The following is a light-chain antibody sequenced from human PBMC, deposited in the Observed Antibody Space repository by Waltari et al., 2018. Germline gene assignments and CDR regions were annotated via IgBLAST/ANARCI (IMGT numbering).Light chain of an antibody. CDR3: CSYAGSYTLL. CDR1: RNTIGDYNY. V-gene: IGLV2-11*01. J-gene: IGLJ3*02. Sequence: QSALTQPRSVSESPGQSVTISCTGSRNTIGDYNYVSWYQQHPGKAPRLIIHDVTKRPSGVPDRFSGSKSGNTASLTISGLQAEDEADYYCCSYAGSYTLLFGGGTKVTVL. CDR2: DVT.